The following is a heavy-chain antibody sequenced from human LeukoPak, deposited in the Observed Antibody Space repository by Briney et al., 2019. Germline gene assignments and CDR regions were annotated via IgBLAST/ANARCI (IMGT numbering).Heavy chain of an antibody. CDR1: GFTFSSYG. J-gene: IGHJ4*02. CDR2: ITSGSSYR. CDR3: AKLQTAVVPAATLAFDS. V-gene: IGHV3-21*04. Sequence: GGSLRLSCAASGFTFSSYGMSWVRQAPGKGLEWVSSITSGSSYRFYADSVKGRFTISRDNSKNTVYLQMNSLRVEDTAVYYCAKLQTAVVPAATLAFDSWGQGTLVAVSS. D-gene: IGHD2-2*01.